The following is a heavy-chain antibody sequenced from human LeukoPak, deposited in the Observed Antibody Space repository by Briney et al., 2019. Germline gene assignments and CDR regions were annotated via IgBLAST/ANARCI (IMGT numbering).Heavy chain of an antibody. Sequence: ASVKVSCKASGYTFTSYDINWVRQATGQGLEWMGWMNPNSGNTGYAQKFQGRVTMTRNTSISTAYMELSSLRSEDTAVYYCARGPKRYSGYDFDYWGQGTLVTVSS. CDR2: MNPNSGNT. CDR3: ARGPKRYSGYDFDY. D-gene: IGHD5-12*01. CDR1: GYTFTSYD. J-gene: IGHJ4*02. V-gene: IGHV1-8*01.